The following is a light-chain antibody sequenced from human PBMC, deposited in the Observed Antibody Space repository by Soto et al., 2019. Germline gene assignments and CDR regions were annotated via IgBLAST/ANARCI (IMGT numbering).Light chain of an antibody. J-gene: IGKJ2*01. Sequence: DIVMTQSPDSLTVSLGERATINCKSSQSLLSRSTNKNYLAWYQQKPGQPPRFIYETSIRESGVPDRFSGSGSDTNFTLTISGLQAEDVAVYFCQQYYSTPYTFGQGTKLEIK. CDR2: ETS. V-gene: IGKV4-1*01. CDR3: QQYYSTPYT. CDR1: QSLLSRSTNKNY.